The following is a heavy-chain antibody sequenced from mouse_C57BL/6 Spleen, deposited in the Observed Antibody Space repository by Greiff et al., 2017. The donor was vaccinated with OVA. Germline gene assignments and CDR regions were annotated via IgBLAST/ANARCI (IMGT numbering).Heavy chain of an antibody. Sequence: EVQLQQSGPELVKPGASVKISCKASGYTFTDYYMNWVKQSHGKSLEWIGDINPNNGGTSYNQKFKGKATLTVDKSSSTAYMELRSLTSEDSAVYYCARGNGYYDFDDWGQGTTLTVSS. CDR2: INPNNGGT. V-gene: IGHV1-26*01. CDR1: GYTFTDYY. J-gene: IGHJ2*01. CDR3: ARGNGYYDFDD. D-gene: IGHD2-3*01.